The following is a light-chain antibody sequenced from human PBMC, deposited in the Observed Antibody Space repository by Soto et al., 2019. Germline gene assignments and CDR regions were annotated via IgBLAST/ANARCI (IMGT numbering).Light chain of an antibody. J-gene: IGKJ4*01. V-gene: IGKV1-39*01. CDR2: AAS. Sequence: DIQMTQSPSSLSASVGDRVTITCRASQSISSYLNWYQQKPGKAPKLLIYAASSLQSGVPSRFSGSGSGTDFTHTISSLQPKDSATYYCQQSYSTPLTIGGGTKVEIK. CDR1: QSISSY. CDR3: QQSYSTPLT.